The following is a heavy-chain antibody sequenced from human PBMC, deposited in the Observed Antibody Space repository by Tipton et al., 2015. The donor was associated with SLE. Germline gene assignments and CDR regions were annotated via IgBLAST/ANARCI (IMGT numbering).Heavy chain of an antibody. D-gene: IGHD3-22*01. J-gene: IGHJ6*02. CDR2: IRSSGGNT. Sequence: SLRLSCTVSGFTFTAYAMTWFRQAPGKGLEWVSSIRSSGGNTYYADSVEGRFTISRDNAKNTLYLQMHSLRVDDTAVYYCGRGVYSEGSVGMDVWGQGTTVTVSS. V-gene: IGHV3-23*01. CDR3: GRGVYSEGSVGMDV. CDR1: GFTFTAYA.